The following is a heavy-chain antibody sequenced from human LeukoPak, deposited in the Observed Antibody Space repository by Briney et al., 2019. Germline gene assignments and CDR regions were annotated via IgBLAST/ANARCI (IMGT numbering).Heavy chain of an antibody. CDR1: GFTFDDYM. J-gene: IGHJ4*02. CDR2: ISWDGSDT. V-gene: IGHV3-43*01. CDR3: AKDSGALEEGYFDS. Sequence: PGGSLRLSCAASGFTFDDYMMHWVRQAPGKGLEWVSLISWDGSDTYYADSVKGRFTISRDNSNDSLYPQMNSLRTDDTALYYCAKDSGALEEGYFDSWGQGTLVTVSS.